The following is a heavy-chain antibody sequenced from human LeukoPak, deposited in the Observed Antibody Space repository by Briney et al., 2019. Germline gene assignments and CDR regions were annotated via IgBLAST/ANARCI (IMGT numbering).Heavy chain of an antibody. V-gene: IGHV3-53*01. Sequence: PGGSLRLSCAASGFTFSSSSMHWVRQAPGKGLEWVSDYADSVKGRFAISRDNSKNTLYLQMNSLRAEDTAVYYCARDLLGGGTFDIWGQGTMVTVSS. CDR3: ARDLLGGGTFDI. J-gene: IGHJ3*02. CDR1: GFTFSSSS. D-gene: IGHD3-16*01.